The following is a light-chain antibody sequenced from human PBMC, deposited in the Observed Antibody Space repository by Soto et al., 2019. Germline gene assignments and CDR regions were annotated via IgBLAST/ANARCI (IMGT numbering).Light chain of an antibody. CDR2: DAA. CDR3: KRRSTWLT. CDR1: QSVSKY. Sequence: EIVLTQSPATLSLSPGERATLSCRASQSVSKYLAWYQQKPGRAPRILIYDAAVRATGIQNRFSSSGFGTDFPRTISSLEDEDSTISYCKRRSTWLTVGGGTKMEIK. V-gene: IGKV3-11*01. J-gene: IGKJ4*01.